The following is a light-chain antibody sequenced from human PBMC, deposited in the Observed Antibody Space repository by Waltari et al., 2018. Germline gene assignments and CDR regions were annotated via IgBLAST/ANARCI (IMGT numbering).Light chain of an antibody. CDR2: EAT. CDR3: CSYAGGSRVI. CDR1: KNDIGTYNF. V-gene: IGLV2-23*01. Sequence: QSALTQPASLSGSPGQSITISCAGTKNDIGTYNFVSWFQQFPGQAPKLIVSEATKRHAGVSYRLSGSKSGNTASLTISGLQGEDEADYYCCSYAGGSRVIFGGGTKLTVL. J-gene: IGLJ2*01.